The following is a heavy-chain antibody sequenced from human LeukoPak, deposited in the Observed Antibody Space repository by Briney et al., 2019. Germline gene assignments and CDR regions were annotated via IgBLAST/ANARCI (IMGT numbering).Heavy chain of an antibody. D-gene: IGHD5-18*01. V-gene: IGHV4-59*01. CDR3: ATAATAMVTGAFDI. CDR2: IYYSGST. Sequence: SETLSLTCTVSGGSISSYYWSWIRQPPGKGLEWIGYIYYSGSTNYNPSLKSRVTISVDTSKNQFSLKLSSVTAADTAAYYCATAATAMVTGAFDIWGQGTMVTVSS. J-gene: IGHJ3*02. CDR1: GGSISSYY.